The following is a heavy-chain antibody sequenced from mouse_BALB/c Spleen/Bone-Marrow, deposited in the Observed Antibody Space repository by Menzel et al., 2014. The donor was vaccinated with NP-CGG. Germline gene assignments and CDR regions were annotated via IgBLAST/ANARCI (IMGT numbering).Heavy chain of an antibody. CDR3: ARRITTAHYYAMDY. J-gene: IGHJ4*01. V-gene: IGHV3-2*02. Sequence: EVKLVESGPGLVKPSQSLSLSCTVTGYSITSDYVCNWIRQLPGNKLEWMGYISYSGSTSYNPSLKSRISITRDTSKNQFFLQLNSVTAEDTATYYCARRITTAHYYAMDYWGQGTSVTVSS. CDR2: ISYSGST. D-gene: IGHD1-2*01. CDR1: GYSITSDYV.